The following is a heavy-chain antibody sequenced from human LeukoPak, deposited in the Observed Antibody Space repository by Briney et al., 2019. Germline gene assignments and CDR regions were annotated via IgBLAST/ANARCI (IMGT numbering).Heavy chain of an antibody. CDR2: IGISSGNT. CDR3: AREYKYAFDN. CDR1: GCTFSAYS. V-gene: IGHV3-21*05. D-gene: IGHD5-24*01. Sequence: GGALRLSCVASGCTFSAYSMNWVRPARGRGLEWISYIGISSGNTKYADSVKGRLNLSGDKAKNSLYLQMNSLRVEDTAVYYCAREYKYAFDNWGQGTLVTVSS. J-gene: IGHJ4*02.